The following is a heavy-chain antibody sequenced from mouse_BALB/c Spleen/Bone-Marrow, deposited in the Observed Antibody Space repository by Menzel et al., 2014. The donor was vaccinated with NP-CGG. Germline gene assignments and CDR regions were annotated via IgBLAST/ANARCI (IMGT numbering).Heavy chain of an antibody. CDR3: ASYYYGRYFDV. Sequence: VQLKESGAELVKPGASVKLSCTASGFNIKDTYMHWVKQRPEQGLEWIGRIDPANGNTKYDPKFQGKATITADTSSNTAYLQLSSLTSKDTAVYYCASYYYGRYFDVWGAGTTVTVSS. D-gene: IGHD1-1*01. J-gene: IGHJ1*01. CDR1: GFNIKDTY. V-gene: IGHV14-3*02. CDR2: IDPANGNT.